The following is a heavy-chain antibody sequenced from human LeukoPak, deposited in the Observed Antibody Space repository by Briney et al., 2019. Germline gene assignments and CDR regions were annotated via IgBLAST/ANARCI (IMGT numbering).Heavy chain of an antibody. CDR2: IRSKAYGGTT. CDR1: GFTFGDYA. V-gene: IGHV3-49*03. J-gene: IGHJ5*02. D-gene: IGHD2-2*01. CDR3: TRSGRGRVVPAAIIFDP. Sequence: GGSLRLSCTASGFTFGDYAMSWFRQAPGKGVEWVGFIRSKAYGGTTEYAASVKGRFTISRDDSKSIAYPQMNSLKTEDTAVYYCTRSGRGRVVPAAIIFDPWGQGTLVTVSS.